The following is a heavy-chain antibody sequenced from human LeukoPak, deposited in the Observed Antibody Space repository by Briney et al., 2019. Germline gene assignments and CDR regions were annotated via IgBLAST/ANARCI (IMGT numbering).Heavy chain of an antibody. D-gene: IGHD5-18*01. Sequence: ASVKVSCKASGYTFTGYYMHWVRHAPGQGLEWMGWINPNSGGTNYAQKFQGRVTMTRDTSISTAYMELSRLRSDDTAVYYCARAGWIQLTPDAFDIWGQGTMVTVSS. CDR2: INPNSGGT. J-gene: IGHJ3*02. CDR3: ARAGWIQLTPDAFDI. CDR1: GYTFTGYY. V-gene: IGHV1-2*02.